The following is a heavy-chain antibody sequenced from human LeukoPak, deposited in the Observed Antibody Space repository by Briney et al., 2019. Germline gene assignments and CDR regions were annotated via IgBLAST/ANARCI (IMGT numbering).Heavy chain of an antibody. CDR3: AGDRGSSWYDY. J-gene: IGHJ4*02. CDR2: INHSGST. V-gene: IGHV4-34*01. Sequence: SETLSLTCAVYVGSFSGYYWSWIRQPPGKGLEWIGEINHSGSTNYNPSLKSRVTISVDTSKNQFSLKLSSVTAADTAVYYCAGDRGSSWYDYWGQGTLVTVSS. D-gene: IGHD6-13*01. CDR1: VGSFSGYY.